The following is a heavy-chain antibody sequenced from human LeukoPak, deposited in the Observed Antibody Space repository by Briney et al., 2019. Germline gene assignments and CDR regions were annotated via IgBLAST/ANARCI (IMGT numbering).Heavy chain of an antibody. Sequence: ASLKVSWKASRFTFTGYYMQCVRQAPRQGLEWMGWINPNSGGTNYARTFQGRVTMTRDTSIRTAYMELSSLKADDTALYYCARDGSVAGHDWGQGTLVTVSS. D-gene: IGHD6-19*01. CDR2: INPNSGGT. CDR1: RFTFTGYY. V-gene: IGHV1-2*02. J-gene: IGHJ4*02. CDR3: ARDGSVAGHD.